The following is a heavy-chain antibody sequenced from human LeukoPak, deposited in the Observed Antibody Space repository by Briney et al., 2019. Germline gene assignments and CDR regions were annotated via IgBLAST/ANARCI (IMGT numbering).Heavy chain of an antibody. CDR1: GYTFTSYG. D-gene: IGHD3-10*01. J-gene: IGHJ5*02. CDR2: INPNSGGT. Sequence: GASVKVSCKASGYTFTSYGLSWVRQAPGQGLEWMGWINPNSGGTDYAQKFQGRVTMTRDTSISTAYMELSRLRSDDTAVYYCARDWFGEIDGFDPWGQGTLVTVSS. CDR3: ARDWFGEIDGFDP. V-gene: IGHV1-2*02.